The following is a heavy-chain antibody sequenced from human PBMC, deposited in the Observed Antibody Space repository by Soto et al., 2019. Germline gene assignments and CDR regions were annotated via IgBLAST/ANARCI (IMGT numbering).Heavy chain of an antibody. CDR1: GYSISSVRY. CDR2: IYRGGIT. D-gene: IGHD1-1*01. J-gene: IGHJ5*02. V-gene: IGHV4-38-2*01. CDR3: AIGNPDWFDP. Sequence: SETLSLTCAASGYSISSVRYWGWIRQPPGKGLEWIGTIYRGGITYYNPSLKSRVTISIDTSKNHFSLRLSSVTATDTAVYFCAIGNPDWFDPWGQGTLVTVSS.